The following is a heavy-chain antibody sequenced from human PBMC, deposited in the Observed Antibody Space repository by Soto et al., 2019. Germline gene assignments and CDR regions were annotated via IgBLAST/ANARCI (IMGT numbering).Heavy chain of an antibody. V-gene: IGHV4-34*01. Sequence: QVQLQQWGAGLLKPSETLSLTCAVYGGSFSGYYWSWIRQPPGKGLEWIGEINHSGSTNYNPSLKSRVTISVYTSKNQFSLKLSSVTAADTAVYYCARDITIFGVVRSIYMDVWGKGTTVTVSS. J-gene: IGHJ6*03. CDR2: INHSGST. CDR1: GGSFSGYY. CDR3: ARDITIFGVVRSIYMDV. D-gene: IGHD3-3*01.